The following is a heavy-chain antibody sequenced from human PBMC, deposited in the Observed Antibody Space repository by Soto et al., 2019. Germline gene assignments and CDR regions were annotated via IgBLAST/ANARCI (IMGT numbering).Heavy chain of an antibody. D-gene: IGHD2-21*02. CDR1: GYTFTDYG. CDR3: AREEAISDCHAFDY. CDR2: ISTYNGNT. V-gene: IGHV1-18*04. Sequence: QVPLVQSGAEVKKPGASVKVSCKASGYTFTDYGISWVRQAPGQGLEWMGWISTYNGNTIYAQKIQGRVTMTTDTSTSTAYGELRSLRSDDTAVYYCAREEAISDCHAFDYWGQGTLVTVSS. J-gene: IGHJ4*02.